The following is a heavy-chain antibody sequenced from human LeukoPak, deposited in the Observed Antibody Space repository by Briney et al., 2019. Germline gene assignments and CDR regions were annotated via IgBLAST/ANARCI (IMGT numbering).Heavy chain of an antibody. CDR3: ARAVGGDGSGSL. D-gene: IGHD3-10*01. CDR1: GGSFSGYY. J-gene: IGHJ4*02. V-gene: IGHV4-59*01. CDR2: IYYRVTS. Sequence: NPSETLSLTCAVYGGSFSGYYWSWIRQPPGKGLEWIGYIYYRVTSDYNPSLKSRVTMSVDMSTSQISLKLSSVTAADTAVYYCARAVGGDGSGSLWGPGTLVTVSS.